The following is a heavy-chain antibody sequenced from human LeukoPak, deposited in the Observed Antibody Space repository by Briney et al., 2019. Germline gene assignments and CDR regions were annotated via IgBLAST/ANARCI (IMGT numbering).Heavy chain of an antibody. CDR3: ARGLISATEPFDY. CDR2: INHSGST. D-gene: IGHD1-14*01. J-gene: IGHJ4*02. Sequence: PLETLSLTCAVYGGSFSGYYWSWIRQPPGKGLEWIGEINHSGSTNYNPSLKSRVTISVDTSKNQFSLKLSSVTAADTAVYYCARGLISATEPFDYWGQGTLVTVSS. V-gene: IGHV4-34*01. CDR1: GGSFSGYY.